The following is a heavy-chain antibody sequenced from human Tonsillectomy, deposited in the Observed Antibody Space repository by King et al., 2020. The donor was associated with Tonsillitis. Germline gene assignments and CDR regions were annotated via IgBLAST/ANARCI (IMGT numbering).Heavy chain of an antibody. CDR2: ISAYNGNT. CDR1: GYTFTSYG. V-gene: IGHV1-18*01. Sequence: VQLVESGAEVKKPGASVMLSCKASGYTFTSYGITWVRQAPGQGLEWMGCISAYNGNTNYAQKLQGRVTMTTDTSTSTAYMELRSLRSDDTAVYYCARDILVLPAAIPGYWGQGTLVTVSS. CDR3: ARDILVLPAAIPGY. J-gene: IGHJ4*02. D-gene: IGHD2-2*01.